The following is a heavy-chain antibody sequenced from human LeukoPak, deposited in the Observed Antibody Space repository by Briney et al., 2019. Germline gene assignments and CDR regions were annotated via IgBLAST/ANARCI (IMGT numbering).Heavy chain of an antibody. D-gene: IGHD5-24*01. CDR1: GFTFSSYG. CDR2: ISYDGSNT. J-gene: IGHJ4*02. V-gene: IGHV3-30*18. CDR3: AKGRMMATIMISFDY. Sequence: PGGSLRLSCAASGFTFSSYGMHWVRQAPGKGLEWVAVISYDGSNTYYADSVKGRFTISRDNSKNMLYLQMNSLKAEDTAVYYCAKGRMMATIMISFDYWGRGTLVTVSS.